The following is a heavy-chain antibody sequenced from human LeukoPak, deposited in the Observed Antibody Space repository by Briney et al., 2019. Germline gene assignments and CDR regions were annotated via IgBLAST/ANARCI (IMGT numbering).Heavy chain of an antibody. CDR1: GYSFTSYW. CDR2: IDPSDSYT. V-gene: IGHV5-10-1*01. Sequence: GEFLRISCKCSGYSFTSYWISWVRQMPGKGLEWMGKIDPSDSYTNYSPSFQGHVTISADKYISTAYLQWSSLKASDTAMYYCARLREWVSNDYWGQGTLVTVSS. D-gene: IGHD1-26*01. CDR3: ARLREWVSNDY. J-gene: IGHJ4*02.